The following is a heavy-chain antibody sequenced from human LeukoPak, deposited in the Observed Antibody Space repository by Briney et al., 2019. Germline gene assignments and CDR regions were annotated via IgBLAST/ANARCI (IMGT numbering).Heavy chain of an antibody. CDR2: IKSRSDGGAT. Sequence: PGGSLRLSCAASGFTFTNAWMSWVRQAPGKGLEWVGRIKSRSDGGATDYAAPVTGRFTISRDDSRNTLYLEMNSLKTEDTAVYYCTSGIGTIYFWGQGTLVTVSS. J-gene: IGHJ4*02. V-gene: IGHV3-15*01. CDR1: GFTFTNAW. CDR3: TSGIGTIYF. D-gene: IGHD1-1*01.